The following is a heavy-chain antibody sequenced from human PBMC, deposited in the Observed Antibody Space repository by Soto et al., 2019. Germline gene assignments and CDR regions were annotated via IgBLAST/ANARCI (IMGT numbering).Heavy chain of an antibody. CDR1: GHTLTELS. D-gene: IGHD1-1*01. CDR3: AAGGTSWLQSPFDY. Sequence: QVQVVQSGAEVKKPGASVKVSCRVSGHTLTELSMHWVRQAPGKGLEWMGGFDPEDGETIYAQKFQGRVTMTEDTSTDTAYMELSSLRSEDTAVYSCAAGGTSWLQSPFDYWGQGTLVTVSS. J-gene: IGHJ4*02. V-gene: IGHV1-24*01. CDR2: FDPEDGET.